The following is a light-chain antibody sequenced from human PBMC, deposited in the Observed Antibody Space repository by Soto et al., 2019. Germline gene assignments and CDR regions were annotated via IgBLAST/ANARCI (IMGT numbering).Light chain of an antibody. CDR2: DVS. CDR1: SSDVGGYNY. J-gene: IGLJ1*01. CDR3: CSYAGSYYV. Sequence: QSALTQPRSVSGSPGQSVTISCTGTSSDVGGYNYVSWYQQHPGKAPKLMIYDVSKRPSGVPDRFSGSKSGNTASLTISGXQAEDXXXYYCCSYAGSYYVFGTGTKVTVL. V-gene: IGLV2-11*01.